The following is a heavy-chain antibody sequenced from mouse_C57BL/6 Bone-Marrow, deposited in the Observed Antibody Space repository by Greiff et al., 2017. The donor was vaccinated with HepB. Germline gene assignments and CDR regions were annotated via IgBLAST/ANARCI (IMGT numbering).Heavy chain of an antibody. CDR1: GYAFSSYW. D-gene: IGHD2-1*01. CDR2: IYPGDGDT. Sequence: VQRVESGAELVKPGASVKISCKASGYAFSSYWMNWVKQRPGKGLEWIGQIYPGDGDTNYNGKFKGKATLTADKSSSTAYMQLSSLTSEDSAVYFCARFGNYEDYAMDYWGQGTSVTVSS. V-gene: IGHV1-80*01. CDR3: ARFGNYEDYAMDY. J-gene: IGHJ4*01.